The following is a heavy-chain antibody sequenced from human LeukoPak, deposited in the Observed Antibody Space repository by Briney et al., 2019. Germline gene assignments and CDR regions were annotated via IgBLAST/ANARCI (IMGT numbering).Heavy chain of an antibody. CDR2: IYYSGST. CDR3: ARARAGYDSSGYHNAFDI. V-gene: IGHV4-30-4*01. CDR1: GGSISSGDYY. D-gene: IGHD3-22*01. Sequence: SETLSLTCTVSGGSISSGDYYWSWIRQPPGKGLEWIGYIYYSGSTYYNPSLKSRVTISVDTSKNQFSLKLSSVTAADTAVYYCARARAGYDSSGYHNAFDIWGQGTMVSVSS. J-gene: IGHJ3*02.